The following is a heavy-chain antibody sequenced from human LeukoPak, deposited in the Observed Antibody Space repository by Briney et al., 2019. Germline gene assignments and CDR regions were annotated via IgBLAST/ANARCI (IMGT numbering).Heavy chain of an antibody. J-gene: IGHJ4*02. CDR3: ARDRRTGVTSYSSGWLDY. D-gene: IGHD6-19*01. CDR1: GYTFTSYG. V-gene: IGHV1-18*01. Sequence: GPVKVSFRAPGYTFTSYGISWVRQAPGQGVEWMGWIIAYNGNTNYSQKLQGRVTITTDESTSTAYMELSSLRSEDTAVYYCARDRRTGVTSYSSGWLDYWGQGTLVTVSS. CDR2: IIAYNGNT.